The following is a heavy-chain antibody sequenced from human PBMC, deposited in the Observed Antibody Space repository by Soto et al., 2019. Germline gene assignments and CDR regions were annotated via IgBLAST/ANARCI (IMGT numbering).Heavy chain of an antibody. V-gene: IGHV3-21*01. J-gene: IGHJ6*02. D-gene: IGHD4-17*01. CDR2: ISGSGDYT. Sequence: GGSLRLSCAASGFTFRNNGMDWVRQTPGKGLEWVSGISGSGDYTYFADSVKGRFTISTDNSKNTVFLQMNSLRAEDTAVYYCATILTTMTPEEHYPYGFDVWGQGTTVTVSS. CDR1: GFTFRNNG. CDR3: ATILTTMTPEEHYPYGFDV.